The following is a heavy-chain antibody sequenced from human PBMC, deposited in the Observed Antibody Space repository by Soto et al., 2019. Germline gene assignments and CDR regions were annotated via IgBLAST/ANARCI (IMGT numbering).Heavy chain of an antibody. V-gene: IGHV1-8*01. D-gene: IGHD3-9*01. J-gene: IGHJ4*02. CDR2: MNPNSGNT. Sequence: QVQLVQSGAEVKKPGASVKVSCKASGYTFTSYDINWLRQATGQGLEWMGWMNPNSGNTGYAQKYEDRVTMTRNNSISTDYMEVSRLRSEETDVYYCARGGGGFDWLFQIDYWGQGTLVTVSS. CDR1: GYTFTSYD. CDR3: ARGGGGFDWLFQIDY.